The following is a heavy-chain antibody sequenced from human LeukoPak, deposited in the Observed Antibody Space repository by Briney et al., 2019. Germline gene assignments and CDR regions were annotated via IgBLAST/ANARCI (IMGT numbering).Heavy chain of an antibody. CDR1: GFTVSSNY. J-gene: IGHJ6*03. Sequence: GGSLRLSCAASGFTVSSNYMSWVRQAPGKGLEWVSVIYSGGSTYYADSVKGRFTISRDNSKNTLYLQMNSLKTEDTAVYYCTTLLASMGATTGYYYMDVWGKGTTVTVSS. D-gene: IGHD1-26*01. V-gene: IGHV3-66*04. CDR3: TTLLASMGATTGYYYMDV. CDR2: IYSGGST.